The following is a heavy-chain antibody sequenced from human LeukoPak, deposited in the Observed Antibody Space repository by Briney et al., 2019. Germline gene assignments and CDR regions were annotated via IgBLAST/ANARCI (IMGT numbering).Heavy chain of an antibody. V-gene: IGHV3-15*01. CDR2: IKRETDGGTI. CDR1: GFTLNNAW. J-gene: IGHJ1*01. D-gene: IGHD3-22*01. CDR3: TTDRYYDNSELQFQH. Sequence: GGCLRLSCAASGFTLNNAWMSWDRQAPGKGLEWLGRIKRETDGGTIDYAAPVKGRFTISRDDSRNTLYLQMDSLKIEDTAVYYCTTDRYYDNSELQFQHWGQGTLVTVSS.